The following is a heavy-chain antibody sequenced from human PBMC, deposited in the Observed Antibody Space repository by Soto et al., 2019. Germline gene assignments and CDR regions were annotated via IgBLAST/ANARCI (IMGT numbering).Heavy chain of an antibody. Sequence: QLQLQESGSGLVKPSQTLSLTCAVSGGSISSGGYSWSWIRQPPGKGLEWIGYIYHSGSTYYNPSLKSRVTISVDRSKNQFSLKLSSVTAADTAVYYCARGAVVVVAATPDYWYFDLWGRGTLVTVSS. V-gene: IGHV4-30-2*01. J-gene: IGHJ2*01. CDR1: GGSISSGGYS. CDR3: ARGAVVVVAATPDYWYFDL. CDR2: IYHSGST. D-gene: IGHD2-15*01.